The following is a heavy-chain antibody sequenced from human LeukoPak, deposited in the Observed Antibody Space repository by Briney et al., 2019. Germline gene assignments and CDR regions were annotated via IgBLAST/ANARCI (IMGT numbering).Heavy chain of an antibody. J-gene: IGHJ1*01. V-gene: IGHV4-34*01. D-gene: IGHD2-2*01. CDR3: ARGRYCSSTSCYDFQH. CDR2: INHSGST. CDR1: GGSFSGYY. Sequence: SETLSLTCAVYGGSFSGYYWSWLRQPPGKGLEWIMEINHSGSTNYNPSLKSRVTISVDTSKNQFSLKLSSVTAADTAVYYCARGRYCSSTSCYDFQHWGQGTLVTVSS.